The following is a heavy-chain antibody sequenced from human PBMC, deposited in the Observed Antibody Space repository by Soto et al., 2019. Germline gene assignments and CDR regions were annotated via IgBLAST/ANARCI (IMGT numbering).Heavy chain of an antibody. V-gene: IGHV1-18*01. Sequence: QVHLVQSGAEVKKPGASVKVSCKASGYTFTSYGITWVRQAPGQGLEWMGWISAHNGNTDYAQKLQGRVIVTRDTSKSTAYMELRSLISDDTSVYYCERVRYGDYWGQGALVTVS. CDR2: ISAHNGNT. CDR1: GYTFTSYG. CDR3: ERVRYGDY. J-gene: IGHJ4*02. D-gene: IGHD1-1*01.